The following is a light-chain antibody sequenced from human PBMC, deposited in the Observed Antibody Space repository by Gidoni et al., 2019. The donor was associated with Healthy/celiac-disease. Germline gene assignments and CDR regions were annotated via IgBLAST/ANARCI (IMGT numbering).Light chain of an antibody. V-gene: IGKV1-33*01. Sequence: DIQMTQSPSSLSASVGDRVTITCQASQEISNYLNWYQQKPGKAPKLLIYDASNLETGVPSRFSGSGAGTDVTFTISSLQPENIATYYCQQYDNRPITFGPGTKVDIK. J-gene: IGKJ3*01. CDR1: QEISNY. CDR3: QQYDNRPIT. CDR2: DAS.